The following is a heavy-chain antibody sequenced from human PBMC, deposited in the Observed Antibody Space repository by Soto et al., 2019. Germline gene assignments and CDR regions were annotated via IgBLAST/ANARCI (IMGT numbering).Heavy chain of an antibody. CDR1: VGSISSYY. J-gene: IGHJ4*02. CDR3: ARRYGDYFDY. V-gene: IGHV4-59*08. Sequence: PSETLSLTCTVSVGSISSYYWSWIRQPPGKGLEWIGYIYYSGSTSYNPSLKSRVTISVDTSKNQFSLKLSSVTAADTAVYYCARRYGDYFDYWGQGTLVTVSS. D-gene: IGHD4-17*01. CDR2: IYYSGST.